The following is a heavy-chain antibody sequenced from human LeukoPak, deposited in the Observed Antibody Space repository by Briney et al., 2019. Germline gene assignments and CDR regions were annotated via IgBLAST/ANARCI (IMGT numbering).Heavy chain of an antibody. D-gene: IGHD6-19*01. J-gene: IGHJ4*02. CDR1: GYTFTGYY. Sequence: ASVKVSCKASGYTFTGYYIHWVRQAPGQRLEWMGWINAGNGNTKYSQEFQGRVTITRDTSASTAYMELSSLRSEDMAVYYCARGIAVVNLDYWGRGTLVTVSS. CDR2: INAGNGNT. V-gene: IGHV1-3*03. CDR3: ARGIAVVNLDY.